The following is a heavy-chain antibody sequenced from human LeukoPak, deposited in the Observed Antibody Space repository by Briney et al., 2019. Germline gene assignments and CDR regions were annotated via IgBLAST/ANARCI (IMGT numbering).Heavy chain of an antibody. D-gene: IGHD5-18*01. V-gene: IGHV3-23*01. Sequence: GGSLRLSCAASGFTFSSYAMSWVRQAPGKGLEWVSAISGSGGSTYYADSVKGRFTISRDNAKNSLYLQMNSLRAEDTAVYYCARNVEGYSYGYFDYWGQGTLVTVSS. CDR1: GFTFSSYA. CDR2: ISGSGGST. CDR3: ARNVEGYSYGYFDY. J-gene: IGHJ4*02.